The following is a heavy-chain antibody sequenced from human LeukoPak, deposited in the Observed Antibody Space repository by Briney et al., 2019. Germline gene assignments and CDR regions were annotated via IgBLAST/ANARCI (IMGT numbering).Heavy chain of an antibody. V-gene: IGHV4-61*02. Sequence: SETLSLTCTVSGGSISSGSYYWSWIRQPAGKGLEWIGRIYTSGSTNYNPSLKSRVTISVDTSKNQFSLKLSSVTAADTAVYYCARDLWGYDFWSGYLAFDYWGQGTLVTVSS. D-gene: IGHD3-3*01. J-gene: IGHJ4*02. CDR3: ARDLWGYDFWSGYLAFDY. CDR2: IYTSGST. CDR1: GGSISSGSYY.